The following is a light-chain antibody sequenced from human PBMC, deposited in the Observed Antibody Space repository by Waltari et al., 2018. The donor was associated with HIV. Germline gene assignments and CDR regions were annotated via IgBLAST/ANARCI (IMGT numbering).Light chain of an antibody. J-gene: IGKJ5*01. CDR2: AAS. V-gene: IGKV1-27*01. CDR3: QKYKRALLT. Sequence: DIQMTQSPSSLSASVGDRVTITCRASRGISNFLAWYQQKPGKVPRLLIYAASTLHSGVPSRFSGSGSGTDFTLTISSLQPEDVATYYCQKYKRALLTFGQGTRLEIK. CDR1: RGISNF.